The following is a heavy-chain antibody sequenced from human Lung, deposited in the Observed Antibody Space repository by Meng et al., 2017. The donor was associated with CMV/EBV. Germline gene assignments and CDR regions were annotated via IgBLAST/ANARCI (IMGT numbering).Heavy chain of an antibody. Sequence: GEXXKISCAASGFTFNSYAMNWVRQAPGKGLEWVSYISETSSYIYYADSVKGRFTISRDNANKSLYLQMNSLRAEDTALYYCVRDWKYSLGKGTLVTVSS. CDR3: VRDWKYS. CDR2: ISETSSYI. V-gene: IGHV3-21*01. D-gene: IGHD1-1*01. CDR1: GFTFNSYA. J-gene: IGHJ4*02.